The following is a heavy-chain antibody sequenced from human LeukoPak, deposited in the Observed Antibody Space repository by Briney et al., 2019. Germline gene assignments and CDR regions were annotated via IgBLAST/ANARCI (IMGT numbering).Heavy chain of an antibody. J-gene: IGHJ6*03. CDR3: ARVGDNWNFASYYMDV. CDR2: ILYSGST. CDR1: GGSLSSHY. V-gene: IGHV4-59*11. D-gene: IGHD1-20*01. Sequence: PETLSLTCTVSGGSLSSHYWSWVRQPPGEGLEWIGYILYSGSTNYNTSLKRRVTISVDTSKNQFSLKMSSVTAADTAVYYCARVGDNWNFASYYMDVGGKGTTVTVS.